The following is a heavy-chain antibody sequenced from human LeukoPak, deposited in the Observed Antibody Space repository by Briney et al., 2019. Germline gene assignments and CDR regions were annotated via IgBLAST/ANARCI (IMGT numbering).Heavy chain of an antibody. CDR3: AKDRANYDFWSGPPGYYYYGMDV. J-gene: IGHJ6*02. D-gene: IGHD3-3*01. CDR2: ISGSGGST. CDR1: GFTFSSYA. V-gene: IGHV3-23*01. Sequence: GGSLRLSCAASGFTFSSYAMSWVRQAPGKGLEWVSAISGSGGSTYYADSVKGRFTISRDNSKNTLYLQMNSLRAEGTAVYYCAKDRANYDFWSGPPGYYYYGMDVWGQGTTVTVSS.